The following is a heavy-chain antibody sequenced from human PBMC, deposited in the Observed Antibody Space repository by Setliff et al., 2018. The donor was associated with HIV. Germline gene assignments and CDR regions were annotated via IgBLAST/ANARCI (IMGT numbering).Heavy chain of an antibody. V-gene: IGHV3-23*01. CDR2: ISGSGDNI. D-gene: IGHD3-3*01. CDR1: GFTFNNHA. Sequence: LRLSCAASGFTFNNHAMSWVRQAPGKGLEWVSAISGSGDNIYYADSVKGRFTFSRDNSKNTLYLQMNSLRAEDTAVYYCAKDLGDYNFWSTYRSNHFDYWGQGALVTVSS. J-gene: IGHJ4*02. CDR3: AKDLGDYNFWSTYRSNHFDY.